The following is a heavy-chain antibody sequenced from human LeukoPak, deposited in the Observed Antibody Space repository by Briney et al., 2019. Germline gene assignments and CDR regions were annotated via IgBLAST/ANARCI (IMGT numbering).Heavy chain of an antibody. D-gene: IGHD6-6*01. CDR3: ARESSSSYYYCYMDV. Sequence: SETLSLTCTVSGGSISSYYWSWIRQPAGKGLEWIGRIYTSGSTNYNPSLKSRVTMSVDTSKNQFSLKLSSVTAADTAVYYCARESSSSYYYCYMDVWGKGTTVTVSS. CDR2: IYTSGST. CDR1: GGSISSYY. J-gene: IGHJ6*03. V-gene: IGHV4-4*07.